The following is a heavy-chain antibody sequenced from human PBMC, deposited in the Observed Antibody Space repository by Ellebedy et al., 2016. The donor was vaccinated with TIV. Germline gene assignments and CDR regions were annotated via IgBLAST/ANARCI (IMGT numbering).Heavy chain of an antibody. CDR3: ARGFYEKFNP. V-gene: IGHV1-18*01. D-gene: IGHD2/OR15-2a*01. CDR1: GYTFTKYG. CDR2: ISGYNGDT. J-gene: IGHJ5*02. Sequence: ASVKVSCKASGYTFTKYGISWVRQAPGQGLEWMGWISGYNGDTNYAQKFQGRVTMTIDTFPSTAYMELRSLRSDDTAMYFCARGFYEKFNPWGQGTLVTVSS.